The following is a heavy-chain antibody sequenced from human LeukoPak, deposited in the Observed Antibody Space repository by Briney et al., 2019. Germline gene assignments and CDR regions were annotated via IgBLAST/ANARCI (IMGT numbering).Heavy chain of an antibody. Sequence: SETLSLTRTVSGASISTYYWSWIRQPPGKGLECIGHIYYSGSTNYNPSLKSRVTMSVDTSKNQFSLMLSSVTAADTAVYYCAIINTVWNAFDIWGQGTVVAVSS. CDR2: IYYSGST. D-gene: IGHD1-1*01. CDR1: GASISTYY. J-gene: IGHJ3*02. V-gene: IGHV4-59*01. CDR3: AIINTVWNAFDI.